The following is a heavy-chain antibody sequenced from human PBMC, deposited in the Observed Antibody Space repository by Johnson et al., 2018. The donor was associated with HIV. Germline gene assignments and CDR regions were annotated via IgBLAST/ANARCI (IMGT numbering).Heavy chain of an antibody. CDR2: IKSKPDGGSE. J-gene: IGHJ3*02. D-gene: IGHD3-16*02. V-gene: IGHV3-15*01. Sequence: VQLVESGGGLVQPGGSLRLSCAASRFTFSNAWMNWVRQAPGKGLQWVGRIKSKPDGGSEDYATPVKGRFTFSRDDSKNTLYLDMKSLKTEDTAVYFCSTDQAGDYVWGSYRYAFDIWGQGTKVTVSS. CDR1: RFTFSNAW. CDR3: STDQAGDYVWGSYRYAFDI.